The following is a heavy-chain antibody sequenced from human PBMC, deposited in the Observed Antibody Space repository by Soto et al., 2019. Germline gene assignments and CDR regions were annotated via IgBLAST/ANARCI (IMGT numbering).Heavy chain of an antibody. Sequence: VQLLESGGGLVQPGGSLRLSCAASGFTFSSYAMHWVRQAPGKGLEWVAVISYDGSNKYYADSVKGRFTISRDNSKNTLYLQMNSLRAEDTAVYYCARVGRSSGWYNDAFDIWGQGTMVTVSS. CDR2: ISYDGSNK. V-gene: IGHV3-30-3*01. D-gene: IGHD6-19*01. CDR1: GFTFSSYA. CDR3: ARVGRSSGWYNDAFDI. J-gene: IGHJ3*02.